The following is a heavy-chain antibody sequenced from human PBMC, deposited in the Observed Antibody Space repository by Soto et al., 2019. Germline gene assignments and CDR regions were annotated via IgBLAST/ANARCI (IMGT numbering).Heavy chain of an antibody. J-gene: IGHJ6*02. CDR1: GYSFTSYW. CDR2: IDPSDSYT. CDR3: ARLGSERYYYYGMDV. Sequence: GESLKISCKGSGYSFTSYWISWVRQMPGKGLEWMGRIDPSDSYTNYSPSFQGHVTISADKSISTAYLQWSSLKASDTAMYYCARLGSERYYYYGMDVWGQGTTVTVS. V-gene: IGHV5-10-1*01.